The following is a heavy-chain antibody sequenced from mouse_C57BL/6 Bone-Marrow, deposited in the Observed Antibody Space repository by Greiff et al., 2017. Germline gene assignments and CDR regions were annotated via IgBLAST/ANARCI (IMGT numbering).Heavy chain of an antibody. CDR2: LVPDTGGT. D-gene: IGHD1-1*01. Sequence: VQLQQSGAELVRPGASVTLSCKASGYTFTDYEMHWVKQTPVHGLEWFGALVPDTGGTAYNQKFKGKAILTADKSSRTAYMELRRQTSEDSAVDYCTREYYYGSSPYYFDYWGQGTTRTVSS. CDR3: TREYYYGSSPYYFDY. V-gene: IGHV1-15*01. CDR1: GYTFTDYE. J-gene: IGHJ2*01.